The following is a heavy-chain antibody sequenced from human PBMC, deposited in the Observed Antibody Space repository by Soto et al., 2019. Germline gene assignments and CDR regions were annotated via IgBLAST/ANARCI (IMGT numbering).Heavy chain of an antibody. Sequence: SETLSLTCAVYGGSFSGYYWSWIRQPPGKGLEWIGEINHSGSTNYNPSLKSRVTISVDTSKNQFSLKLSSVTAAYTVVYYCARALITGTTVFDYWGQGTLVTVSS. CDR2: INHSGST. CDR3: ARALITGTTVFDY. J-gene: IGHJ4*02. CDR1: GGSFSGYY. V-gene: IGHV4-34*01. D-gene: IGHD1-7*01.